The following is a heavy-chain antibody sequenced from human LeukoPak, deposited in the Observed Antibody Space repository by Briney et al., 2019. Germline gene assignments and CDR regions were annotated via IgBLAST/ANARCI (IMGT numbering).Heavy chain of an antibody. D-gene: IGHD5-12*01. CDR2: IRYDGSNK. CDR1: GFTFSSYG. CDR3: AKGGGYEAQYYYYLDV. V-gene: IGHV3-30*02. J-gene: IGHJ6*03. Sequence: GSLRLSCAASGFTFSSYGMHWVRQAPGKGLEWVAFIRYDGSNKYYADSVKGRFTISRGNSKNTLYLQMKSLRAEDTAVYYCAKGGGYEAQYYYYLDVWGKGTTVTISS.